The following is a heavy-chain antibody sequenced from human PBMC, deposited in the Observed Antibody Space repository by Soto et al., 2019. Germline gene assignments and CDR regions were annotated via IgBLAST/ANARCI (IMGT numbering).Heavy chain of an antibody. J-gene: IGHJ6*01. CDR3: VRQGIGFLHGLVDV. CDR1: SGPSKSHN. D-gene: IGHD3-10*01. Sequence: QVQVQQSGPGLVKPSETLSLTCTVSSGPSKSHNWGWIRQPPGRGLEWIGSVYDTWSTSYNRSLKSRVTVSANTSKNRISLTLRFVTAADTAVYYCVRQGIGFLHGLVDVWGQGTTVIVSS. CDR2: VYDTWST. V-gene: IGHV4-59*08.